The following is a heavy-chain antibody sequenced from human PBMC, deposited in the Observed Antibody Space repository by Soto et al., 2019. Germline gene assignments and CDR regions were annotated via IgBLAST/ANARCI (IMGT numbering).Heavy chain of an antibody. CDR1: GGSITTPGYS. V-gene: IGHV4-61*09. J-gene: IGHJ4*02. Sequence: TLSLTCTVSGGSITTPGYSWSWIRQPPGKAPEWIGHIYPSGSTSYNPSLRSRVTMSLDTSSNQIFLNLTSVTAADTAVFYCVRGRSYSVYDFWGPGTLVPVSS. D-gene: IGHD5-12*01. CDR3: VRGRSYSVYDF. CDR2: IYPSGST.